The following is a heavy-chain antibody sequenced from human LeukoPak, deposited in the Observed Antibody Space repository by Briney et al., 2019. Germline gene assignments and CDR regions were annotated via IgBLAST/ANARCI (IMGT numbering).Heavy chain of an antibody. Sequence: PGGSLRLSCAASGFTVSSNYMSWVRQAPGKGLEWVSVIYSGGRTYYADSVKGRFTISRDNSNNTLYLQMNRLRAEDTAVYYCARGPSYYYDSSGYYMSWGQGTLVTVSS. CDR3: ARGPSYYYDSSGYYMS. D-gene: IGHD3-22*01. J-gene: IGHJ5*02. CDR2: IYSGGRT. V-gene: IGHV3-53*01. CDR1: GFTVSSNY.